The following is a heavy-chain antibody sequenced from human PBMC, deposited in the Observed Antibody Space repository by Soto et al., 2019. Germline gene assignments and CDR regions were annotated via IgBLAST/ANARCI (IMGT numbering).Heavy chain of an antibody. V-gene: IGHV3-23*01. CDR3: AKELVVSGPVGY. CDR1: GFTVSSNY. J-gene: IGHJ4*02. D-gene: IGHD2-8*02. Sequence: PGGSLRLSCAASGFTVSSNYMSWVRQAPGKGLEWISVISGSGGSTYYADSVKGRFTISRDNSKNTLYLQMNSLRAEDTAVYYCAKELVVSGPVGYWGQGTLVTVSS. CDR2: ISGSGGST.